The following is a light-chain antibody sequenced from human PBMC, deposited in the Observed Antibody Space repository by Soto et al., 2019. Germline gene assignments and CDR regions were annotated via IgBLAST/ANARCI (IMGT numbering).Light chain of an antibody. CDR3: SSFTSAYTFV. CDR1: SSDVGGYNY. V-gene: IGLV2-14*01. J-gene: IGLJ1*01. CDR2: EVS. Sequence: QLVLAQPASVSGSPGQSIAISCTGTSSDVGGYNYVSWYQQHPGKAPKLLISEVSIRPSGVSDRFSGSKSGNTASLTISGLQTEDEADYYCSSFTSAYTFVFGSGTKLTVL.